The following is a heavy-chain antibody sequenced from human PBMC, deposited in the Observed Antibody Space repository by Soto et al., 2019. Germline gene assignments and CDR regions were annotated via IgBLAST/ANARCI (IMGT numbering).Heavy chain of an antibody. V-gene: IGHV1-46*03. J-gene: IGHJ6*03. CDR1: GYTFTSYG. CDR3: ARGWWYPDYYYYMDV. Sequence: ASVKVSCKASGYTFTSYGISWVRQAPGQGLEWMGIINPSGGSTSYAQKFQGRVTMTRDTSTSTVYMELSSLRSEDTAVYYCARGWWYPDYYYYMDVWGKGTTVTVSS. D-gene: IGHD2-15*01. CDR2: INPSGGST.